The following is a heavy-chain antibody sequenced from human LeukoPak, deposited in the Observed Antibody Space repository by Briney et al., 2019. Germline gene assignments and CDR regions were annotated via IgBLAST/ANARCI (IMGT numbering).Heavy chain of an antibody. CDR2: IKQDGSEK. Sequence: GGSLRLSCAASGFTFSSYWMSWVRQAPGKGLEWVANIKQDGSEKYYVDSVKGRFTISRDNAKNSLYLQMNSLGAEDTAVYYCAGSGYDLGGYYYYGMDVWGKGTTVTVS. V-gene: IGHV3-7*03. CDR3: AGSGYDLGGYYYYGMDV. D-gene: IGHD5-12*01. J-gene: IGHJ6*04. CDR1: GFTFSSYW.